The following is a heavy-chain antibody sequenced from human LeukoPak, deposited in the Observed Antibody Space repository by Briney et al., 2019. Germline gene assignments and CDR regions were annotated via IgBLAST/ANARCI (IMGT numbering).Heavy chain of an antibody. CDR1: GFICSDYA. D-gene: IGHD1-26*01. J-gene: IGHJ2*01. V-gene: IGHV3-23*01. CDR3: AEDRTVGASYWYFDL. CDR2: ISSSGSGGNT. Sequence: GGSLRLSCTASGFICSDYAMSWARQAPGKGLEWVAGISSSGSGGNTYYADSVKGRFTISRDTSKNMLFLQMNTLRAEDTAIYYCAEDRTVGASYWYFDLWGRGTLVTVSS.